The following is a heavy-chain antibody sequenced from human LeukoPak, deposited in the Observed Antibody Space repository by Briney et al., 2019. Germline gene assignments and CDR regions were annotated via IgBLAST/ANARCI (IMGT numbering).Heavy chain of an antibody. Sequence: GGSLRLSCAASGFTFNKYWMHWVRQAPEKGLVWVARIDNDGTDTVYADSVKGRLTISRDNAKNTVSLQMNSLRAEDTAVYYCARSVYYYYYYMDVWGKGTTVTVSS. J-gene: IGHJ6*03. CDR3: ARSVYYYYYYMDV. CDR1: GFTFNKYW. V-gene: IGHV3-74*03. CDR2: IDNDGTDT.